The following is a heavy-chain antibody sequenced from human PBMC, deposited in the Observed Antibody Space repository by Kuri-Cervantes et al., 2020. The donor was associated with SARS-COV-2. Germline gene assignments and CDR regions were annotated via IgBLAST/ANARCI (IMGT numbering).Heavy chain of an antibody. V-gene: IGHV3-48*01. D-gene: IGHD2-2*01. CDR2: ISSSSSTI. Sequence: LSLTCAASGFTFSSYSMNWVRQAPGKGLEWVSYISSSSSTIYYADSVKGRFTISRDNAKNSLYLQMNSLRAEDTAVYYCARDLGPYQLLFFRAFDIWGQGTMVTVSS. CDR3: ARDLGPYQLLFFRAFDI. J-gene: IGHJ3*02. CDR1: GFTFSSYS.